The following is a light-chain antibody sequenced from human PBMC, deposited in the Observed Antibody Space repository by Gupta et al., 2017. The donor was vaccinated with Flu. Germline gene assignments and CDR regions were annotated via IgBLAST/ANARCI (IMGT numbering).Light chain of an antibody. CDR1: SSDVGDYSY. V-gene: IGLV2-11*01. Sequence: TISCTGTSSDVGDYSYVSWYQHHPGKAPKLMIFDVSKRPSGVPDRFSGSKSGNTASLTISGLQAEDEADYYCCSYAGSYTYVFGSGTKVTVL. CDR2: DVS. J-gene: IGLJ1*01. CDR3: CSYAGSYTYV.